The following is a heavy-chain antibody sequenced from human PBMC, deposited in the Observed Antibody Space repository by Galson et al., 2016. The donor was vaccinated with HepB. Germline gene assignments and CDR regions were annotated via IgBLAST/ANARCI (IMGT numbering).Heavy chain of an antibody. CDR3: ARARVWEVVPTYYYNGMDV. J-gene: IGHJ6*02. CDR2: ISSRSDTT. Sequence: SLRLSCAASGFTLSDYSMNWVRQAPGKGLEWVSYISSRSDTTYFADSVKGRFTISRDNAKNSLSLQMNSLRDEDTAVYYCARARVWEVVPTYYYNGMDVWGQGTTVTVSS. D-gene: IGHD5-12*01. V-gene: IGHV3-48*02. CDR1: GFTLSDYS.